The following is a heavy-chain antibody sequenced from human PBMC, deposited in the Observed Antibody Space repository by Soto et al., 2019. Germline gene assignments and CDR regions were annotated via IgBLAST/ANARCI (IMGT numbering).Heavy chain of an antibody. J-gene: IGHJ3*02. V-gene: IGHV3-11*06. CDR2: ISSSSSYI. D-gene: IGHD3-22*01. CDR3: ARDRSFYYDSSNSGYDAFDI. CDR1: GFTFSDYY. Sequence: QVQLVESGGGLVKPGGSLRLSCAASGFTFSDYYMSWIRQAPGKGLEWVSYISSSSSYINYADSVKGRFTISRDNAKNSLYLQMNSLRAEDTAVYYCARDRSFYYDSSNSGYDAFDIWGQGTMVTVSS.